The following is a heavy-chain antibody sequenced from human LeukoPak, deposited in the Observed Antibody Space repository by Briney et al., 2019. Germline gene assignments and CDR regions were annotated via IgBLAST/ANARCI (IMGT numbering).Heavy chain of an antibody. Sequence: PGGSLIMSCAASGFTFRTNSMNWVRQATGKGQEWVSYIRSSGSALYYADSVKGRFTVSRDNAKNSLYLQMNSLRAEDTAVYFCARNQYYDTSGDAFDLWGLGTRVTVSS. CDR2: IRSSGSAL. V-gene: IGHV3-48*04. D-gene: IGHD3-22*01. CDR1: GFTFRTNS. J-gene: IGHJ3*01. CDR3: ARNQYYDTSGDAFDL.